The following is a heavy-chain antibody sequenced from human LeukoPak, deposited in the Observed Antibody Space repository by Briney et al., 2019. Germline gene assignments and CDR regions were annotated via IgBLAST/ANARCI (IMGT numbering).Heavy chain of an antibody. J-gene: IGHJ4*02. CDR1: GFTFGDYA. CDR2: IRSKAYGGTT. V-gene: IGHV3-49*04. CDR3: ARDAGDRGSFDY. D-gene: IGHD1-26*01. Sequence: PGGSLRLSCTASGFTFGDYAMSWVRQAPGKGLEWVGFIRSKAYGGTTEYATSVKGRFTISRDDSKSIAYLQMNSLKTEDTAVYYCARDAGDRGSFDYWGQGTLVTVSS.